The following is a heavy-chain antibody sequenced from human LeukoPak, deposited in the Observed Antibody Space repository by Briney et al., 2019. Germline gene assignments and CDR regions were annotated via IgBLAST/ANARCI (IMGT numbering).Heavy chain of an antibody. Sequence: PGGSLRLSCAASGFTVSSNYMSWVRQAPGKGLEWVSVIYSGGSTYYAGSVKGRFTISRDNSKNTLYLQMNSLRAEDTAVHYCARSSYSSGLPFDYWGQGTLVTVSS. CDR1: GFTVSSNY. V-gene: IGHV3-53*01. D-gene: IGHD6-19*01. J-gene: IGHJ4*02. CDR2: IYSGGST. CDR3: ARSSYSSGLPFDY.